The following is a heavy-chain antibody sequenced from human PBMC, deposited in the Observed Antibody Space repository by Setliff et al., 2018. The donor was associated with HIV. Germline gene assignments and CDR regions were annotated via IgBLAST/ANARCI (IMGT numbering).Heavy chain of an antibody. CDR1: GFTFGDYT. CDR3: ARGRRGLGGSYAYFDY. D-gene: IGHD3-16*01. Sequence: PGGSLRLSCTVSGFTFGDYTMSWVRQAPGKGLEWVGFIRSKAYGGTTEYAASVKGRFTISGDSAKNSLYLQMNSLRAEDTAVYYCARGRRGLGGSYAYFDYWGQGTLVTVSS. V-gene: IGHV3-49*04. J-gene: IGHJ4*02. CDR2: IRSKAYGGTT.